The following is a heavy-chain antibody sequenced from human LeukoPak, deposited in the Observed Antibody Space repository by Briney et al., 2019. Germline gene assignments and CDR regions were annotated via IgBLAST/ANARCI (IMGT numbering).Heavy chain of an antibody. CDR3: ARVPGHSSGWHHERDAFDI. D-gene: IGHD6-19*01. CDR1: GGSISSYY. Sequence: PSETLSLTCTVSGGSISSYYWSWIRQPPGKGLEWIGYIYYDGSPNYNPSLKSRVTISVDKSKNQFSLKLSSVTAADTAVYYCARVPGHSSGWHHERDAFDIWGQGTMVTVSS. CDR2: IYYDGSP. J-gene: IGHJ3*02. V-gene: IGHV4-59*12.